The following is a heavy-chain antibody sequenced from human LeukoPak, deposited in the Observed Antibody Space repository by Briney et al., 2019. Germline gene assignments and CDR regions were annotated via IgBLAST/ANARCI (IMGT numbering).Heavy chain of an antibody. CDR1: GVSFIGYY. D-gene: IGHD3-9*01. CDR2: INHSGST. J-gene: IGHJ4*02. CDR3: ARGPTLVYDSLTGYYYFDY. V-gene: IGHV4-34*01. Sequence: SETLSLTCAVYGVSFIGYYWSWIRQSPGKGLEWIGEINHSGSTNYNPSFKSRVIISVDTSKNQFALILSSVSAADTAVYYCARGPTLVYDSLTGYYYFDYWDQGTLVTVSS.